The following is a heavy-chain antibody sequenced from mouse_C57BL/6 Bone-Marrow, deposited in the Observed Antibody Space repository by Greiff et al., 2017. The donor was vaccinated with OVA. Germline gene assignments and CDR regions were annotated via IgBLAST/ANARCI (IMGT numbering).Heavy chain of an antibody. Sequence: VQLQQSGPELVKPGASVKISCKASGYAFSSSWMNWVKQRPGKGLEWIGRIYPGDGDTNYNGKFKGKATLTADKSSSTAYMQLSSLTSEDSAVYFCAREGYYGSSYLYYFDYWGQGTTLTVSS. D-gene: IGHD1-1*01. CDR3: AREGYYGSSYLYYFDY. CDR2: IYPGDGDT. V-gene: IGHV1-82*01. J-gene: IGHJ2*01. CDR1: GYAFSSSW.